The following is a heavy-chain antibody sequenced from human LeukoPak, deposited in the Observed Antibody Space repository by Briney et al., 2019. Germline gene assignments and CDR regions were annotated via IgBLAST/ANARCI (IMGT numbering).Heavy chain of an antibody. Sequence: PGGSLRLSCAASGFTFSSYWMSWVRQAPGKGLEWVANIKQDGSEKYYVDSVMGRFTISRDNAKNSLYLQMNSLRAEDTAVYYCARVGSSWCFDYWGQGTLVTVSS. V-gene: IGHV3-7*01. CDR3: ARVGSSWCFDY. D-gene: IGHD6-13*01. J-gene: IGHJ4*02. CDR2: IKQDGSEK. CDR1: GFTFSSYW.